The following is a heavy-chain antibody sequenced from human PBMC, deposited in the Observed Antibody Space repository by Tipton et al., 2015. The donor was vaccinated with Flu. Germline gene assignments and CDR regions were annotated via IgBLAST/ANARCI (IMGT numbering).Heavy chain of an antibody. J-gene: IGHJ4*02. D-gene: IGHD2-2*01. Sequence: TLSLTCTVSGDSVSGKFHWGWIRQPPGKGLEWIGYIYNSEYTKYNPSLQSRVTISVDTSKKQFSLQLRSVTAADTAVYYCARDPSLGMPDYFDYWGQGTLVTASS. V-gene: IGHV4-61*01. CDR1: GDSVSGKFH. CDR3: ARDPSLGMPDYFDY. CDR2: IYNSEYT.